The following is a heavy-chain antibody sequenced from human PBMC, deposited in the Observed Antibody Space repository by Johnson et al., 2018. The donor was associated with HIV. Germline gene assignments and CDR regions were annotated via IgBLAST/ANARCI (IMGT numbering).Heavy chain of an antibody. D-gene: IGHD6-19*01. CDR1: GITFSSYA. CDR3: ASPRAVAGGGAFDI. V-gene: IGHV3-30*04. J-gene: IGHJ3*02. CDR2: ISYDGSNK. Sequence: VQLVESGGGVVQPGRSLRLSCAASGITFSSYAMHWVRQAPGKGLEWVAVISYDGSNKYYADSVKGRFTISRDNSKNTLYLQMNSLRAEDTAVYYCASPRAVAGGGAFDIWGQGTMVTVSS.